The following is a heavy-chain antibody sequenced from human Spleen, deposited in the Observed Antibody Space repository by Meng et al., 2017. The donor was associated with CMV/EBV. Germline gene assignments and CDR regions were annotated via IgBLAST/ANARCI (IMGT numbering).Heavy chain of an antibody. Sequence: GGSLRLSCKGSGYSFTSYWIGWVRQMPGKGLEWMGIIYPGDSDTRYSPSFQGQVTISADKSISTAYLQWSSLKASDTAMYYCARHHMDYDFWSGYYKDYYYGMDVWGQGTTVTVSS. CDR2: IYPGDSDT. J-gene: IGHJ6*02. CDR3: ARHHMDYDFWSGYYKDYYYGMDV. D-gene: IGHD3-3*01. V-gene: IGHV5-51*01. CDR1: GYSFTSYW.